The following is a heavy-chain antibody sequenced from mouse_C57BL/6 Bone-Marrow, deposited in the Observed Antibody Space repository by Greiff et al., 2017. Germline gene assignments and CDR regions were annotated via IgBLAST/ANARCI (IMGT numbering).Heavy chain of an antibody. V-gene: IGHV10-3*01. D-gene: IGHD1-1*01. Sequence: EVQVVESGGGLVQPKGSLKLSCAASGFTFNTYAMHWVRQAPGKGLEWVARIRSKSSNYATYYADSVKDRFTISRDDSQSMLYLQMSNLKTEDTAMYYCVGGLGSPYAMDYWGQGTSVTVSS. CDR2: IRSKSSNYAT. J-gene: IGHJ4*01. CDR3: VGGLGSPYAMDY. CDR1: GFTFNTYA.